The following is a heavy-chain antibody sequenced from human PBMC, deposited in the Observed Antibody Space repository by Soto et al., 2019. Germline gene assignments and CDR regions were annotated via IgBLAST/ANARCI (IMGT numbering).Heavy chain of an antibody. V-gene: IGHV1-18*01. CDR3: ARAGPAPYYYYGMDV. Sequence: QVQLVQSGGEVKKPGASVKVSCKTSGYSFTTYGISWVRQAPGQGLEWMGWISAYNGNTNYAQKLQDRITMTTETSTSTAYMELRSLRSDDTAVYYCARAGPAPYYYYGMDVWGQGSTVTVSS. CDR1: GYSFTTYG. CDR2: ISAYNGNT. J-gene: IGHJ6*02.